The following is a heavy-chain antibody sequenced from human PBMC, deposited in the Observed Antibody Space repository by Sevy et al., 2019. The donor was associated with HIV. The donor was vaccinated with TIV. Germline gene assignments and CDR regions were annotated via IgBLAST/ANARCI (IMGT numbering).Heavy chain of an antibody. Sequence: GGSLRLSCAASGFSFSTYAMTWVRQAPGKGLEWVSGISGIGTSTYYTDSVKGRFTRSTDNTKNAVYLEMNNLRAEDTAVYYCGKVAIFGVGGFYDYWGQGTLVTVSS. CDR1: GFSFSTYA. J-gene: IGHJ4*02. CDR3: GKVAIFGVGGFYDY. V-gene: IGHV3-23*01. CDR2: ISGIGTST. D-gene: IGHD3-3*01.